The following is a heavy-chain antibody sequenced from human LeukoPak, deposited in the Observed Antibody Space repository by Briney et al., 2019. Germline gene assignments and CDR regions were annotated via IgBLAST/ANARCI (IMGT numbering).Heavy chain of an antibody. Sequence: SETLSLTCTVSGDSISSYYCSWIRQPPGKGLEWIGYIYYSGSTNYNPSLKSRVTLSGDTSKNQFSLKLSSVTAADTAVYYCATNIVGAAGDAFDIWGQGTMVTVSS. CDR1: GDSISSYY. CDR3: ATNIVGAAGDAFDI. D-gene: IGHD1-26*01. CDR2: IYYSGST. J-gene: IGHJ3*02. V-gene: IGHV4-59*01.